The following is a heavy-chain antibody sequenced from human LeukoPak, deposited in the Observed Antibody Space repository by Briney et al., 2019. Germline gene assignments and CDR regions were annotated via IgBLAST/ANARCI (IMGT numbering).Heavy chain of an antibody. CDR2: IRYDGSNK. Sequence: GGSLRLSCAASGFTFSSYGMHWVRQAPGKGLEWVAFIRYDGSNKYYADSVKGRFTISRDNSKNTLYLQMNSLRAEDTAMYYCARREISGWYVDYWGQGTLVTVSS. D-gene: IGHD6-19*01. CDR3: ARREISGWYVDY. V-gene: IGHV3-30*02. J-gene: IGHJ4*02. CDR1: GFTFSSYG.